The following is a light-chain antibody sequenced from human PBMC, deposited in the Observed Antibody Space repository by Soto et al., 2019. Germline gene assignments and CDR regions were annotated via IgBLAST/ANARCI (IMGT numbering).Light chain of an antibody. CDR1: QDISNY. CDR3: QQYDNLFFS. Sequence: DLQMTQSPSSLSASVGDRVIITCQASQDISNYLNWYQKKPGKAAKLLIYDVFNLEAGVPSRFSGSGSGTDFTLNISSLQPEDIATYYCQQYDNLFFSFGGGTRVEIK. V-gene: IGKV1-33*01. CDR2: DVF. J-gene: IGKJ4*01.